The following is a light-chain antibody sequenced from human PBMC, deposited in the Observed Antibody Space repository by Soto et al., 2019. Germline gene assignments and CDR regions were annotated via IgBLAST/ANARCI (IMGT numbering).Light chain of an antibody. J-gene: IGKJ5*01. Sequence: IQLTQSPSSLSASVGDRVTITCRASQGISSSLAWYQQKPGKAPKLLIYAASSLQSRVPSRFSGSGSGTDFTLTIGSLQPEDFATYYCHHLNSYAITFGQGTRLEIK. CDR3: HHLNSYAIT. V-gene: IGKV1-9*01. CDR2: AAS. CDR1: QGISSS.